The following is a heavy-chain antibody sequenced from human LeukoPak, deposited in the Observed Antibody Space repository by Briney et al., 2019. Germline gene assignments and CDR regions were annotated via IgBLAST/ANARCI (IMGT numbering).Heavy chain of an antibody. CDR2: IIPIFGTA. Sequence: SVKVSCKASGYTFTSYDISWVRQAPGQGLEWMGGIIPIFGTANYAQKFQGRVTITADESTSTAYMELSSLRSEDTAVYYCARLDTAMAKGGFDYWGQGTLVTVSS. D-gene: IGHD5-18*01. CDR1: GYTFTSYD. V-gene: IGHV1-69*13. CDR3: ARLDTAMAKGGFDY. J-gene: IGHJ4*02.